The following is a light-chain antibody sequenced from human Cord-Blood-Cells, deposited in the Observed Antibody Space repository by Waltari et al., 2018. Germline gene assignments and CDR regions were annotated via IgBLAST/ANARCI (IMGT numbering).Light chain of an antibody. Sequence: QSALTQPASVSGSPGQSITISCPGTSSDVGSYNLVSWYQQRPGKAPKLMIYEGSKRPSGVSNRFSGSKSGNTASLTISGLQAEDEADYYCCSYAGSSTFAVFGGGTKLTVL. CDR1: SSDVGSYNL. CDR3: CSYAGSSTFAV. J-gene: IGLJ3*02. CDR2: EGS. V-gene: IGLV2-23*03.